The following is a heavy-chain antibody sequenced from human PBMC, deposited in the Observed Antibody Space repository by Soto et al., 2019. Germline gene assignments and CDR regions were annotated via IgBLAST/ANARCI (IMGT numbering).Heavy chain of an antibody. V-gene: IGHV1-46*01. CDR3: ARLYSGSRLDY. J-gene: IGHJ4*02. D-gene: IGHD1-26*01. CDR2: INPSIGST. Sequence: ASVKVSCKASGYTFTSYAMHWVRQAPGQGLEWMGVINPSIGSTNYAQKFQGRVIMTRDTSTSTVYMELSTLRSDDTAVYYCARLYSGSRLDYWGQGTLVTVSS. CDR1: GYTFTSYA.